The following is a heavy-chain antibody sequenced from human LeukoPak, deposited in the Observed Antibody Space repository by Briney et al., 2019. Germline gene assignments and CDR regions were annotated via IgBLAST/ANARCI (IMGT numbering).Heavy chain of an antibody. CDR1: GYTFTSYY. D-gene: IGHD1-14*01. CDR2: MNPSDGTT. V-gene: IGHV1-46*01. CDR3: ARDMTTGSLDY. J-gene: IGHJ4*02. Sequence: ASVKVSCKASGYTFTSYYMHWVRQTPGQGLEWMGIMNPSDGTTSYAQKFQGRVTMTRDTSTTTVYMQLSSLRSEDTAVYYCARDMTTGSLDYWGQGTLVTVFS.